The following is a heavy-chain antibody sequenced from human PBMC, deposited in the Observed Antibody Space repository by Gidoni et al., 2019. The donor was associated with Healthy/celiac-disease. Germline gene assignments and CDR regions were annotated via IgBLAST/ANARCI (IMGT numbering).Heavy chain of an antibody. J-gene: IGHJ3*02. V-gene: IGHV4-59*01. D-gene: IGHD1-26*01. CDR3: ARGWWSYDAFAI. CDR2: IHYSGRT. Sequence: QVQLQESGPGLVKPTETLSLTGTVSGGSISSYYWSWIRQPPGKGLEWIGYIHYSGRTNYNPSLNSLVTVTVDTSKNQFSLNLSSVTAADTAVYYCARGWWSYDAFAIWGQGTMVTVSS. CDR1: GGSISSYY.